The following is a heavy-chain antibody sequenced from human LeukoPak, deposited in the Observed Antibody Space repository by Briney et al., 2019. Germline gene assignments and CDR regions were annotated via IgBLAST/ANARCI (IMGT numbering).Heavy chain of an antibody. V-gene: IGHV3-48*03. CDR3: ARDAYEYHYGSGSYFQFDY. CDR2: ISSSGSTI. Sequence: PGGSLRLSCAASGFTFSSYEMNWVRQAPGKGLEWVAYISSSGSTIYYADSVKGRFTISRDNAKNSLYLQMNSLRAEDTAVYYCARDAYEYHYGSGSYFQFDYWGQGTLVTVSS. D-gene: IGHD3-10*01. J-gene: IGHJ4*02. CDR1: GFTFSSYE.